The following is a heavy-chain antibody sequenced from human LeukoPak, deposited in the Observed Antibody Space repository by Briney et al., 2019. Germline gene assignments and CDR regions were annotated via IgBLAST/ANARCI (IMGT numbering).Heavy chain of an antibody. Sequence: PSETLSLTCTVSGVSMSSSPYYWGWIRQPPGKGLEWIGTIYDSGNTNYSPSLQSRVTISVDTSKNQFSLRLNSMTTADTAVYFCARHEGDGDHFDYWGQGTLVTVSS. CDR2: IYDSGNT. CDR3: ARHEGDGDHFDY. D-gene: IGHD2-21*02. J-gene: IGHJ4*02. V-gene: IGHV4-39*01. CDR1: GVSMSSSPYY.